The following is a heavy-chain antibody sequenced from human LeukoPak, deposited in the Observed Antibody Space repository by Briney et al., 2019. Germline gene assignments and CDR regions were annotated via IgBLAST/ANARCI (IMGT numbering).Heavy chain of an antibody. CDR3: ARMPTFYFDF. CDR1: GFSLSAGKMA. CDR2: HYWDADK. V-gene: IGHV2-5*02. Sequence: SGPTLVNPTQTLTLTCTFSGFSLSAGKMAVGWIRQPPGKALEWLALHYWDADKRYSPSLKSRLTITKDASKNQVVLTMTNMDPVDTATYYCARMPTFYFDFWGQGVLVTVSS. J-gene: IGHJ4*02.